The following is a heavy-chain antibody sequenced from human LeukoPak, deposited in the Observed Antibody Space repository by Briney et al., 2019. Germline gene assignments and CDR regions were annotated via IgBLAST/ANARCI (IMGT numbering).Heavy chain of an antibody. J-gene: IGHJ4*02. CDR2: IYSGGST. CDR3: ARDRRCSSTSCYDY. D-gene: IGHD2-2*01. Sequence: GGSLRLSCAATGFTVSSDYMSWVRQAPGKGLEWVSVIYSGGSTYYADSVKGRFTISRDNSKNTLYLQMNSLRAEDTAVYYCARDRRCSSTSCYDYWGQGTLVTVSS. CDR1: GFTVSSDY. V-gene: IGHV3-66*02.